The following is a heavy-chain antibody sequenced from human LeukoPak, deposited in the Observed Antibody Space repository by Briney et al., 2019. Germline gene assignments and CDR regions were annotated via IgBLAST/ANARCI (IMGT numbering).Heavy chain of an antibody. D-gene: IGHD4-11*01. J-gene: IGHJ6*03. CDR1: GFTFSSYS. V-gene: IGHV3-21*01. CDR3: ARPYSNYFPSNYYYYYMDV. Sequence: GGSLRLSCAASGFTFSSYSMNWVRQAPGKGLEWVSSISSSSSYIYYADSVKGRFTISRDNAKNSLYLQMNSLRAEDTAVYYCARPYSNYFPSNYYYYYMDVWGKGTTVTVSS. CDR2: ISSSSSYI.